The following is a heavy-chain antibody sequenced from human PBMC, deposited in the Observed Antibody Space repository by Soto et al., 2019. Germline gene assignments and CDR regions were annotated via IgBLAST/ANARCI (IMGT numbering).Heavy chain of an antibody. Sequence: GESLKISCKGSGYSFTSYWIGWVRQMPGKGLEWMGIIYPGDSDTRYSPSFQGQVTISADKSISTAYLQWSSLKASDTAMYYCARADIVVVVAATLNAFDIWGQGTMVTVSS. CDR1: GYSFTSYW. V-gene: IGHV5-51*01. CDR2: IYPGDSDT. D-gene: IGHD2-15*01. CDR3: ARADIVVVVAATLNAFDI. J-gene: IGHJ3*02.